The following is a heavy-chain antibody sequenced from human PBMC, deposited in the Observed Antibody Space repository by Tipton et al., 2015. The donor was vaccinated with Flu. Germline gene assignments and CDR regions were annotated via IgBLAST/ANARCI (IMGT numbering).Heavy chain of an antibody. CDR3: ARNNWNYAGAFDI. CDR1: GGSFSDYY. J-gene: IGHJ3*02. V-gene: IGHV3-7*01. CDR2: IRQDGSER. Sequence: GLVKPSETLSLTCIVYGGSFSDYYWSWIRQPPGKGLEWVANIRQDGSERHYVDSVKGRFTISRDNAIPSLYLQMNSLRAEDTAVYYCARNNWNYAGAFDIWGQGTMVTVSS. D-gene: IGHD1-7*01.